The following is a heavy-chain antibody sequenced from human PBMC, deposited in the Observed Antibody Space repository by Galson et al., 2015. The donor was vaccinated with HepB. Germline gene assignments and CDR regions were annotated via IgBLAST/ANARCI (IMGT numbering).Heavy chain of an antibody. J-gene: IGHJ4*02. Sequence: SETLSLTCAVYGGSFSGYYWTWIRQPPGKGLEWIGEWDHRGRTNYNSSLKSRVTISGDTSKNQFSLKLTSVTAADTAIYYCARGGTYSNFWSGDNWGQGTPVTVS. D-gene: IGHD3-3*01. CDR2: WDHRGRT. CDR3: ARGGTYSNFWSGDN. CDR1: GGSFSGYY. V-gene: IGHV4-34*01.